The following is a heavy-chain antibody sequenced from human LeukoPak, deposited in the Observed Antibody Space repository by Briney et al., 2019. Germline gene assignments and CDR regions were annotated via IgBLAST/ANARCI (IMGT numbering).Heavy chain of an antibody. CDR2: ISYDGSNK. V-gene: IGHV3-30*04. CDR3: AREYYDSSGYYDY. Sequence: GRSLRLSCAVFGFTFSSYAMHWVRQAPGKGLEWVAVISYDGSNKYYADSVKGRFTISRDNSKNTLYLQMNSLRAEDTAVYYCAREYYDSSGYYDYWGQGTLVTVSS. D-gene: IGHD3-22*01. J-gene: IGHJ4*02. CDR1: GFTFSSYA.